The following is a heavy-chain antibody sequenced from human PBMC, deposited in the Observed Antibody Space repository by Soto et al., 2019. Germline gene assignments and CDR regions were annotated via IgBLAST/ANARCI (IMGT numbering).Heavy chain of an antibody. CDR3: ARGVAATVTPAYFPH. D-gene: IGHD4-17*01. V-gene: IGHV1-8*01. Sequence: ASVKVSCKASGYTFTSYDINWVRQATGQGLEWMGWMNPNSGNTGYAQKFQGRVTMTRNTSISTAYMELSSLRSEDTAVYYCARGVAATVTPAYFPHWGQGTLVTVSS. CDR2: MNPNSGNT. J-gene: IGHJ1*01. CDR1: GYTFTSYD.